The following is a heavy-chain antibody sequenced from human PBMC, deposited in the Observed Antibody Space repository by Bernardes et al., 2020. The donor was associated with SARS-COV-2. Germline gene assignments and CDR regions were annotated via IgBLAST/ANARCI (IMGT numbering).Heavy chain of an antibody. V-gene: IGHV3-66*02. CDR3: ASRMATSWGFDY. Sequence: GGALRLSCAASGFTVSSNYMGWVRQAPGKGLEWVSVIYRGGSTYYADSVKGRFSISRDNSKNTLFLQMNSLRVEDTAVYYCASRMATSWGFDYWGQGTLGTVSS. CDR1: GFTVSSNY. J-gene: IGHJ4*02. CDR2: IYRGGST. D-gene: IGHD3-16*01.